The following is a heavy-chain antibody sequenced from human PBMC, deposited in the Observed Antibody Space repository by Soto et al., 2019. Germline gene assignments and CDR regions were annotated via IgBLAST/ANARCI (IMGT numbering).Heavy chain of an antibody. CDR1: GYPFSNYA. D-gene: IGHD2-2*01. CDR3: ATSTYCSSSTCYQWYGMDV. Sequence: QVQLVQSGAEKKKPGASVKVSCKASGYPFSNYAMHWVRQAPGQGLEWMGWINAGNGNSKYSQKFQGRVTITRDTSANTAYMELDSLRSEDTAVYYCATSTYCSSSTCYQWYGMDVWGQGTTVTVSS. CDR2: INAGNGNS. J-gene: IGHJ6*02. V-gene: IGHV1-3*05.